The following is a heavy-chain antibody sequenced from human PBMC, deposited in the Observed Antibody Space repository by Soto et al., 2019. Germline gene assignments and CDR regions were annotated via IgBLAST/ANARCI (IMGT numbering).Heavy chain of an antibody. J-gene: IGHJ6*02. CDR2: ISGSGGST. CDR3: AKFAIVLRFLEWSPPPYYGMDV. Sequence: GGSLRLSCAASGFTFSSYAMSWVRQAPGKGLEWVSAISGSGGSTYYADSVKGRFTISRDNSKNTLYLQMNSLRAEDTAVYYCAKFAIVLRFLEWSPPPYYGMDVWGQGTTVTVSS. V-gene: IGHV3-23*01. CDR1: GFTFSSYA. D-gene: IGHD3-3*01.